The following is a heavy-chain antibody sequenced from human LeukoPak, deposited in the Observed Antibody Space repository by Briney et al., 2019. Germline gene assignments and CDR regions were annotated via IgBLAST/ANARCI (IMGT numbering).Heavy chain of an antibody. V-gene: IGHV1-46*03. Sequence: ASVKVSCKASGYTFTSYYMHWVRQAPGQGLEWMGIINPSGGSTSYAQKFQGRVTMTRGTSTSTVYMELSSLRSEDTAVYYCASGNRVLGYCSSTSCYTYWGQGTLVTVSS. CDR1: GYTFTSYY. D-gene: IGHD2-2*02. CDR2: INPSGGST. CDR3: ASGNRVLGYCSSTSCYTY. J-gene: IGHJ4*02.